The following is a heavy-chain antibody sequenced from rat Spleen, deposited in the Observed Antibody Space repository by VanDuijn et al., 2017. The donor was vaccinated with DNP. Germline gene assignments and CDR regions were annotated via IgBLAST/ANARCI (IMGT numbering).Heavy chain of an antibody. V-gene: IGHV2-30*01. Sequence: QVQLKESGPGLVQPSQTLSLTCTVSGFSLTSYNVHWVRQPTGKGLEWMGIIWTGGSTDYNSALKSRLTISRDTSKSQVFLKMNSLQTEDTAMYFCALAGRGALDAWGQGTSVTVSS. D-gene: IGHD1-4*01. CDR3: ALAGRGALDA. CDR1: GFSLTSYN. J-gene: IGHJ4*01. CDR2: IWTGGST.